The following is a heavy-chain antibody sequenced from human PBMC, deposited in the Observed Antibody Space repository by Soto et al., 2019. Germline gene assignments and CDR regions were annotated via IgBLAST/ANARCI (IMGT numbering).Heavy chain of an antibody. J-gene: IGHJ4*02. V-gene: IGHV3-7*05. Sequence: EVQLVESGGGLVQPGRSLRLSCAASGFIFSDQWMTWVRQPPGRGLEWVANIKHDGSERFYVDSVKGRFTISRDNTKNSLYLQMDTLTAEDTAVYYCATDVGGDWGQGTLVTVSS. D-gene: IGHD3-16*01. CDR3: ATDVGGD. CDR1: GFIFSDQW. CDR2: IKHDGSER.